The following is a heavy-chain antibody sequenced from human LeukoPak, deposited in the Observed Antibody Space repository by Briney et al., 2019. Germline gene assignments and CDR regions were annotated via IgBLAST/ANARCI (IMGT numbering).Heavy chain of an antibody. D-gene: IGHD3-10*01. CDR3: ASREY. CDR1: GFTFSTYL. V-gene: IGHV3-74*01. J-gene: IGHJ4*02. CDR2: ISSDGSST. Sequence: GGSLRLSCAASGFTFSTYLMHWVRQAPGKGLVWVSRISSDGSSTTYADSVKDRFTISRDNAKNTLYLQMNSLRAEDTAVYYCASREYWGQGTLVTVSS.